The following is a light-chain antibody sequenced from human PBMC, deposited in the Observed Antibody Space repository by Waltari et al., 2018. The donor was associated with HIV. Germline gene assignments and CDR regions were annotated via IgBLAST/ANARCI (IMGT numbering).Light chain of an antibody. V-gene: IGLV1-44*01. CDR2: SNT. CDR1: SSNIGSNT. J-gene: IGLJ2*01. Sequence: QSVLTQPPSASGTPGQRVTISCSGSSSNIGSNTVNWYQQLPGTAPKRLIYSNTQRPSGVPDRFSGSKSGTSASLAISGLQSEDEADYYCAAWDGSLNGRVVFGGGTKLTVL. CDR3: AAWDGSLNGRVV.